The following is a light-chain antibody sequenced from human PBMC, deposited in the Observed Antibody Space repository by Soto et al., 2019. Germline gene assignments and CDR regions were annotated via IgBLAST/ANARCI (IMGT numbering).Light chain of an antibody. CDR3: QQRSNWPLT. CDR1: QSVSSNH. CDR2: GGS. J-gene: IGKJ4*01. V-gene: IGKV3D-20*02. Sequence: DIVLTQSPDTLSLSPGERATLSCRASQSVSSNHLAWYQQKPGQAPRLLIYGGSSRATGIPARFSGSGSGTDFTLTISSLEPADFAVYYCQQRSNWPLTFGGGTKVDIK.